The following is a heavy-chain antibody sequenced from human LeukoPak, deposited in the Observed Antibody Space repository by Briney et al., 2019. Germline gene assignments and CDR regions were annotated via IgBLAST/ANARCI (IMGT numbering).Heavy chain of an antibody. CDR1: GFTFSDYY. J-gene: IGHJ6*03. CDR2: ISSSGSTI. V-gene: IGHV3-11*04. Sequence: PGGSLRLSCAASGFTFSDYYMSWIRQAPGKGLEWVSYISSSGSTIYYADSVKGRFTISRDNAKNSLYLQMNSLRAEDTAVYYCARPYCSGGSCYTYYYCMDVWGKGTTVTVSS. D-gene: IGHD2-15*01. CDR3: ARPYCSGGSCYTYYYCMDV.